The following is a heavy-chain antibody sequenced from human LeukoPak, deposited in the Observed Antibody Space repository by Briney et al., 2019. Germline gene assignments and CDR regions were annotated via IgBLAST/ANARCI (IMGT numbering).Heavy chain of an antibody. CDR3: AVGGDY. J-gene: IGHJ4*02. V-gene: IGHV3-48*03. D-gene: IGHD3-16*01. Sequence: GGSLRLSCAASGFTFSDYEMNWVRQAPGKGVEFVSFISSSGSPTYYADSVKGRFTISRDNAKKSFFLQMNSLGAEDTAVYYCAVGGDYWGQGTLVTVSS. CDR2: ISSSGSPT. CDR1: GFTFSDYE.